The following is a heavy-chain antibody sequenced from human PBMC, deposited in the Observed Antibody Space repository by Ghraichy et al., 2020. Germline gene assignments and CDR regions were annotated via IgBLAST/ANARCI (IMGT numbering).Heavy chain of an antibody. Sequence: GGSLRLSCAAFGFTFNRYSLHWVRQAPDKGLEWVALISYDGKKEYYAESVKGRFTISRDNSKNTMSLQMNSLRPEDTAVYYSARDSDFDQRYFDYWGQGALVIVSS. CDR1: GFTFNRYS. D-gene: IGHD2-21*02. CDR3: ARDSDFDQRYFDY. CDR2: ISYDGKKE. J-gene: IGHJ4*02. V-gene: IGHV3-30*14.